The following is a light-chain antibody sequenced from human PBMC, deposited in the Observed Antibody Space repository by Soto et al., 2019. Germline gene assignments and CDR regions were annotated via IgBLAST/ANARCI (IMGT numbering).Light chain of an antibody. Sequence: QSALTQPASVSGSPGQSITISCTGTSNDIGPYNYVSWYQQHPGKAPRLLIYDVTNRPSGVSDRFSGSKSGRTASLTISGLQAEDEADYYCSSYTSIIAVVFGGGTKLPS. CDR3: SSYTSIIAVV. CDR2: DVT. J-gene: IGLJ2*01. CDR1: SNDIGPYNY. V-gene: IGLV2-14*03.